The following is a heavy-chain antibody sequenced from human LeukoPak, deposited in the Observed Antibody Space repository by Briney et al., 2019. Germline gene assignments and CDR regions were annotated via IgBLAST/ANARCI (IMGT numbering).Heavy chain of an antibody. CDR1: GYTFTSYD. CDR3: ALQWLGY. CDR2: MKPNSGNT. D-gene: IGHD6-19*01. Sequence: ASVKVSCKASGYTFTSYDMNWVGQATGQGREWMGGMKPNSGNTGYAQKFQGRVTMTRNTSISTAYMELSSLRSEDTAVYYCALQWLGYWGQGTLLTVSS. V-gene: IGHV1-8*01. J-gene: IGHJ4*02.